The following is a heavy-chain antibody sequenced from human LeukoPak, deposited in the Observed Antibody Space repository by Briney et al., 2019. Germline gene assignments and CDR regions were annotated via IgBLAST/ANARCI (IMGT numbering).Heavy chain of an antibody. CDR3: ARVGGYLSWFDP. CDR2: IYYSGST. V-gene: IGHV4-61*01. CDR1: GYSISSGYY. D-gene: IGHD2-15*01. J-gene: IGHJ5*02. Sequence: SETLSLTCTVSGYSISSGYYWGWIRQPPGKGLEWIGYIYYSGSTNYNPSLKSRVTISVDTSKNQFSLKLSSVTAADTAVYYCARVGGYLSWFDPWGQGTLVTVSS.